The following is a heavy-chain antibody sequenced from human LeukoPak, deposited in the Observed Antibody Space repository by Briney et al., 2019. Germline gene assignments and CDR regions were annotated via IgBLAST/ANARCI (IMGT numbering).Heavy chain of an antibody. V-gene: IGHV3-21*01. J-gene: IGHJ4*02. D-gene: IGHD1-26*01. CDR3: ARVPEVGATFDY. CDR2: ISSSSYI. CDR1: GFMFNSYW. Sequence: GGSLRLSCAASGFMFNSYWMSWVRQAPGKGLEWVSSISSSSYIYYADSVKGRFTISRDNAKNSLYLQMNSLRAEDTAVYYCARVPEVGATFDYWGQGTLVTVSS.